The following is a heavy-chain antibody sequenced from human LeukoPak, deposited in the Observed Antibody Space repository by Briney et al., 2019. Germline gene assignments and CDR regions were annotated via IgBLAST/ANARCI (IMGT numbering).Heavy chain of an antibody. CDR3: ARVLTTVTTGFDY. V-gene: IGHV3-30*04. J-gene: IGHJ4*02. Sequence: GGSLRLSCAASGFTFSSYAMHWVRQAPGKGLEWVALISYDGSNKYYADSVKARFIISRDNSKNTLYLQMNSLRAEDTAVYYCARVLTTVTTGFDYWGQGTLVTVSS. D-gene: IGHD4-17*01. CDR2: ISYDGSNK. CDR1: GFTFSSYA.